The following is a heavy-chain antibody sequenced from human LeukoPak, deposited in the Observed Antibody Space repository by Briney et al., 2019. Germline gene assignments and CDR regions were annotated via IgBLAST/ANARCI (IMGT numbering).Heavy chain of an antibody. CDR3: AREAQGYYYYYYGMDV. Sequence: GGSLRLSCAASGFTFSSYSMSWVRQAPGKGLEWVANIKQDGSEKYCVDSVKGRFTISRDNAKNSLYLQMNSLRAEDTAVYYCAREAQGYYYYYYGMDVWGQGTTVTVSS. CDR1: GFTFSSYS. J-gene: IGHJ6*02. CDR2: IKQDGSEK. V-gene: IGHV3-7*01.